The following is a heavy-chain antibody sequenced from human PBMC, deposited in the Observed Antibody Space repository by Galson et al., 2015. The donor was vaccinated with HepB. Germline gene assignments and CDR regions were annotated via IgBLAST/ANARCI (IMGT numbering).Heavy chain of an antibody. CDR3: AGGGYDYVWGSYRHSPYYYYCGMDV. CDR1: GYTFTSYA. Sequence: SVKVSCKASGYTFTSYAMHWVRQAPGQRLEWMGWINAGNGNTKYSQKFQGRVTITRDTSASTAYMELSSLRSEDTAVYYCAGGGYDYVWGSYRHSPYYYYCGMDVWGQGTTVTVSS. V-gene: IGHV1-3*01. D-gene: IGHD3-16*02. CDR2: INAGNGNT. J-gene: IGHJ6*02.